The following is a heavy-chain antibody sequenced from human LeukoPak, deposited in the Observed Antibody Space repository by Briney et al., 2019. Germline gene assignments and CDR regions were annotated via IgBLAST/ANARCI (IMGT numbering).Heavy chain of an antibody. Sequence: SETLSLTCTVSGGSISNCYWSWIRQPPGKGLEWIGYINHGGSTIYNPSLKSRVTISVDTSKNQFSLNLYSVTAADTAMYYCARGVGFDFWGQGALVTVSS. CDR1: GGSISNCY. V-gene: IGHV4-59*01. CDR3: ARGVGFDF. CDR2: INHGGST. J-gene: IGHJ4*02. D-gene: IGHD3-10*01.